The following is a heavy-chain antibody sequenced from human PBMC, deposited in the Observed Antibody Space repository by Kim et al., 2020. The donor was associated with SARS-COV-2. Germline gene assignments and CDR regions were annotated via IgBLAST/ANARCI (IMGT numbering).Heavy chain of an antibody. Sequence: GSLRLSCAASGFIISSYAMHWVRQAPGKGLEWVAVISNDGSNKYYVDSVKGRFTISRDNSKNTLYLQMNSLRAEDTAVYYCARDLRQCSGGTCYSGYYGMDVWGQGTTVSVSS. V-gene: IGHV3-30*04. CDR1: GFIISSYA. CDR3: ARDLRQCSGGTCYSGYYGMDV. CDR2: ISNDGSNK. J-gene: IGHJ6*02. D-gene: IGHD2-15*01.